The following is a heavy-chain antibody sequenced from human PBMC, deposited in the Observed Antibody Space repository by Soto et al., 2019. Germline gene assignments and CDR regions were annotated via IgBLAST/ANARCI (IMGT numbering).Heavy chain of an antibody. V-gene: IGHV3-66*01. J-gene: IGHJ6*04. CDR2: IQSGGTT. Sequence: EVQLVESGGDLVQPGGSLRLSCAASGFSVSSKYMSWVRQAPGKGLEWVSLIQSGGTTYYAGSVKGRFTISRDYSENTLFSQIDRLRVGDQGGLYCTGDDVHFNGDRYYGVPMDVWGKGTTVTVSA. D-gene: IGHD2-8*01. CDR1: GFSVSSKY. CDR3: TGDDVHFNGDRYYGVPMDV.